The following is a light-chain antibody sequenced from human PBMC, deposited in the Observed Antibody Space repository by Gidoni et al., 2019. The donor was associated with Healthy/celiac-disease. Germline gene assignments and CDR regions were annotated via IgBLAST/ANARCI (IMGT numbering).Light chain of an antibody. CDR2: AAS. CDR3: QQYYSYPL. Sequence: AIRITQSPSSPSASTGDRVTITCRASQGISSYLAWYQQKPGKAPKLLIYAASTLQSGVPSRFSGSGSGTDFTLTISCLQSEDFATYYCQQYYSYPLFGQGTKLEI. J-gene: IGKJ2*01. CDR1: QGISSY. V-gene: IGKV1-8*01.